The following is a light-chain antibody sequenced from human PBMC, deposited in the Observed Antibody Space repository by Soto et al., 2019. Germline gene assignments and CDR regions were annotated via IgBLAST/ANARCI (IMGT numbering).Light chain of an antibody. V-gene: IGLV1-40*01. CDR1: SSNIGAGYD. CDR3: QSYDSTLNGWV. J-gene: IGLJ3*02. Sequence: QAVVTQPPSVSGAPGQRVTISCTGSSSNIGAGYDVHWYQQLPGTAPKLLIYGNINRPSGVPDRFSGSKSGTSASLAITGLQAEDEADYYCQSYDSTLNGWVFGGGTKLTVL. CDR2: GNI.